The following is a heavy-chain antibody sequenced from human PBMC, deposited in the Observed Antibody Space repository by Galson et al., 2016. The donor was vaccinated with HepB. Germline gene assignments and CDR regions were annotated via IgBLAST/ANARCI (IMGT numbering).Heavy chain of an antibody. D-gene: IGHD2-2*02. J-gene: IGHJ6*02. V-gene: IGHV1-69*13. CDR1: GGSFSTYT. CDR3: ARNNGDCTSSSCYTSYYGLDV. CDR2: IIPILGTA. Sequence: SVKVSCKASGGSFSTYTITWVRQAPGQGLEWMGGIIPILGTANYAQKFQGRITITADESTSTANMKLSSLRSEDTAVYYCARNNGDCTSSSCYTSYYGLDVWGQGTTVTVSS.